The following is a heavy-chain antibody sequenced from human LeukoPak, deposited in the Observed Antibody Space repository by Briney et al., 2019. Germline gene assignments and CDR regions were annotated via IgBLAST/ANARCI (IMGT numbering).Heavy chain of an antibody. CDR1: GFSFSSYG. CDR3: ARDGTLNYSSGWVYMDV. Sequence: GGSLRLSCAGSGFSFSSYGMHWVRQAPGKGLEWMAFIRSDGSNKYYADSVKGRFTISRDNSKNTLYLQMNSLRVEDTAVYYCARDGTLNYSSGWVYMDVWGEGTTVTISS. J-gene: IGHJ6*03. V-gene: IGHV3-30*02. D-gene: IGHD6-25*01. CDR2: IRSDGSNK.